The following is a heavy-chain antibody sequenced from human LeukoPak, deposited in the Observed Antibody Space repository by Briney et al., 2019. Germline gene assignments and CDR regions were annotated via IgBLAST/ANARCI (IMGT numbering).Heavy chain of an antibody. V-gene: IGHV1-3*01. D-gene: IGHD2-15*01. CDR3: ARDRLYCSGGSCYFDY. J-gene: IGHJ4*02. CDR1: GYTFTSYA. CDR2: INAGNGNT. Sequence: GASVKVSCKASGYTFTSYAMHWVRQAPGQRLEWMGWINAGNGNTKYSQKFQGRVTITRDTSASTAYMELSSLRSEDTAVYYCARDRLYCSGGSCYFDYWGQGTLVTVSS.